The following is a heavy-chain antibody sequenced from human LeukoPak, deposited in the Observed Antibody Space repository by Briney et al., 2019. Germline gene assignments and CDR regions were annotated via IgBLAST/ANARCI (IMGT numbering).Heavy chain of an antibody. Sequence: SETLSLTCAVYGGSFSGYYWSWIRQPPGKGLEWIGEINHSGSTNYNPSLKSRVTISVDTSKNQFSLKLSSVTAADTAVYYCARAPIAAAGTSYYYYYYMDVWGKGTTVTVSS. D-gene: IGHD6-13*01. CDR3: ARAPIAAAGTSYYYYYYMDV. V-gene: IGHV4-34*01. J-gene: IGHJ6*03. CDR2: INHSGST. CDR1: GGSFSGYY.